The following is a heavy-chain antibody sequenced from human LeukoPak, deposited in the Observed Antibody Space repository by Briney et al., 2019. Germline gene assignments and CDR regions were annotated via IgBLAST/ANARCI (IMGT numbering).Heavy chain of an antibody. CDR3: ARGHMVPWDAFDI. V-gene: IGHV1-18*01. Sequence: VASVKVSCKASGYTFTSYGISWVRQAPGQGLEWMGWISAYNGNTNYAQKLQGRLTITTDTSTSTAYIELRSLRPDDTAVYYCARGHMVPWDAFDIWGQGTMVTVSS. D-gene: IGHD2-21*01. CDR1: GYTFTSYG. J-gene: IGHJ3*02. CDR2: ISAYNGNT.